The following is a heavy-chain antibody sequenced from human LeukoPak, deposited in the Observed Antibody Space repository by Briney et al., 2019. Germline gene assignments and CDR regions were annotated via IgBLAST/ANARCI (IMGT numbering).Heavy chain of an antibody. CDR2: IYYSGST. D-gene: IGHD6-13*01. V-gene: IGHV4-59*01. Sequence: SETLSLTCTVSGGPISNVYWSWIRQPPGKGLEWIGCIYYSGSTNYDPSLKSRVTISVDTSKNHFSLKLSSVTAADTAVYYCARGFYRSSRFDYGAQGTLVTVSS. CDR1: GGPISNVY. CDR3: ARGFYRSSRFDY. J-gene: IGHJ4*02.